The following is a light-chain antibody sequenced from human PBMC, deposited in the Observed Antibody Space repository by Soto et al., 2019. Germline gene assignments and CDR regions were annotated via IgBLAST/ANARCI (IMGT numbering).Light chain of an antibody. CDR3: SSYTCSSTLV. J-gene: IGLJ1*01. CDR2: DVT. V-gene: IGLV2-14*01. Sequence: SALTQPASVSGSPGQSITISCTGTSSDVGGYNFVSWYQQHPGKAPKIMIYDVTNRPSGVSNRFSGSKSGNTASLTISGLQAEDEADYYCSSYTCSSTLVFGTGTKLTVL. CDR1: SSDVGGYNF.